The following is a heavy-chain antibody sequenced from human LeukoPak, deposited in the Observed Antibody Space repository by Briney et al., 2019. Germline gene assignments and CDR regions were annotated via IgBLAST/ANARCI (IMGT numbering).Heavy chain of an antibody. D-gene: IGHD1-26*01. J-gene: IGHJ4*02. Sequence: RGSLRLPCAASGFTFSSYWMGWVRQAPGKRLEWVANMNIDGSEKYYADSAKGRFTISRDNARNSVYLQMNSLRVEDTAVYYCARDPVEWELLLDYWGQGTLVTVSS. CDR3: ARDPVEWELLLDY. CDR1: GFTFSSYW. V-gene: IGHV3-7*01. CDR2: MNIDGSEK.